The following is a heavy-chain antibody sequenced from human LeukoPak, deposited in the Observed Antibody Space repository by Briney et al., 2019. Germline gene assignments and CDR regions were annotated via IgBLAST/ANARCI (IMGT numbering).Heavy chain of an antibody. Sequence: PGGSLRLSCAASGFTFSDHYMDWVRQAPGKGLEWVGRTRNKANSYTTEYAASVKGRFTISRDDSKNSLYLQMNSLKTEDTAVYYCARAARYYDILTGYSSGDYFDYWGQGTLVTVSS. D-gene: IGHD3-9*01. J-gene: IGHJ4*02. CDR2: TRNKANSYTT. CDR3: ARAARYYDILTGYSSGDYFDY. CDR1: GFTFSDHY. V-gene: IGHV3-72*01.